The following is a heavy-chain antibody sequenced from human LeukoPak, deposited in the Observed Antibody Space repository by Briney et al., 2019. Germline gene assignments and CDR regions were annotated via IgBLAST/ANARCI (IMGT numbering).Heavy chain of an antibody. CDR3: ATPYSNSGGYYSGAFDY. Sequence: GESLKIPCKASGYIFTSYWIGWVRQMPGKGLEWMAIIYPDNSDIRYSPSFQGQVTISADKSITTAYLQWSSLKASDTALYYCATPYSNSGGYYSGAFDYWGQGSLVTVSS. CDR1: GYIFTSYW. V-gene: IGHV5-51*01. CDR2: IYPDNSDI. J-gene: IGHJ4*02. D-gene: IGHD3-22*01.